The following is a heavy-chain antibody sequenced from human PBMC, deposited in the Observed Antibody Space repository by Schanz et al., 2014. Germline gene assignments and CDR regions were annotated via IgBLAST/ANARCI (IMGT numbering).Heavy chain of an antibody. V-gene: IGHV3-30*04. Sequence: QVQLVDSGGGVVQPGRSLRLSCAASGFTFITYAMHWVRLAPGEGLEWVAVISYDGSNKYYADSVKGRFTISRDNSKNTLYLQMNSLRAEDTAVYYCARKMTTVTTRGSYFDYWGQGTLVTVSS. J-gene: IGHJ4*02. CDR1: GFTFITYA. CDR2: ISYDGSNK. D-gene: IGHD4-17*01. CDR3: ARKMTTVTTRGSYFDY.